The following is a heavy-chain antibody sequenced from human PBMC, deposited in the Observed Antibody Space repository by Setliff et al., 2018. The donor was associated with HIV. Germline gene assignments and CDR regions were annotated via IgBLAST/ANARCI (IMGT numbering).Heavy chain of an antibody. Sequence: ASVKVSCKASGYTFTSHYIHWVRQAPGQGLEWMGIINPNGGSTTYAQKFQGRVTMTTDTSTSTAYMELRSLRSDDTAVFYCGRDHGILTGDYTDLWGQGTLVTVSS. CDR3: GRDHGILTGDYTDL. CDR1: GYTFTSHY. J-gene: IGHJ5*02. V-gene: IGHV1-46*01. CDR2: INPNGGST. D-gene: IGHD3-9*01.